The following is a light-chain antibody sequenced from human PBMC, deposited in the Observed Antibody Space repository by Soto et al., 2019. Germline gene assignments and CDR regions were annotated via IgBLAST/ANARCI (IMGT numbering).Light chain of an antibody. J-gene: IGKJ1*01. Sequence: DIQMTHSPSTLSASVGDRVAITCRASQSISSWLAWYQQKPGKAPKLLIYAASSLQSGVPSRFSGSGSGTDFTLTISSLQPDDFATYYCQQYYSDWTFGQGTKVDIK. V-gene: IGKV1-5*01. CDR1: QSISSW. CDR3: QQYYSDWT. CDR2: AAS.